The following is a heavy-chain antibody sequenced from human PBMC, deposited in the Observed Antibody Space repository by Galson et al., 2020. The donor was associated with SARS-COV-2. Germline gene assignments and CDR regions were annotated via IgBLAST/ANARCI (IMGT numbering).Heavy chain of an antibody. V-gene: IGHV3-48*03. J-gene: IGHJ3*02. CDR2: ISSSGSTI. CDR3: ARGSDILTGQGAFDI. D-gene: IGHD3-9*01. Sequence: TGGSLRLSCAASGFTFSSYEMNWVRQAPGKGLEWVSYISSSGSTIYYADSVKGRFTISRDNAKNSLYLQMNSLRAEDTAVYYCARGSDILTGQGAFDIWGQGTMVTVSS. CDR1: GFTFSSYE.